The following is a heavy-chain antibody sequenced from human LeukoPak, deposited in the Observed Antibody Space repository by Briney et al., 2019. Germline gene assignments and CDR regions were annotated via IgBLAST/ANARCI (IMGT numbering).Heavy chain of an antibody. V-gene: IGHV3-15*01. D-gene: IGHD1-26*01. CDR2: IKSTTDGGTT. Sequence: GGSLRLSCVASGFTFTNTWMNWVRQAPGKGLEWVGRIKSTTDGGTTEFAAPVKDRFSMSRDDSKSTLYLQMNSLKTEDTAVYYCTPALRWEFTPVDHWGQGTLVTVSS. J-gene: IGHJ4*02. CDR1: GFTFTNTW. CDR3: TPALRWEFTPVDH.